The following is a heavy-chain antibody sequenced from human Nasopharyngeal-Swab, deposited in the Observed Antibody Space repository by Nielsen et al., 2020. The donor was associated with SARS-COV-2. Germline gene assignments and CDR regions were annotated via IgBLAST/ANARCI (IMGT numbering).Heavy chain of an antibody. V-gene: IGHV3-11*06. CDR1: GFTFSDYY. CDR3: ARGREGKDYYGMDV. Sequence: GESLKISCAASGFTFSDYYMSWIRQAPGKGLEWVSSISSSSSYIYYADSVKGRFTISRDNAKNSLYLQMNSLRAEDTAVYYCARGREGKDYYGMDVWGQGTTVTVSS. CDR2: ISSSSSYI. J-gene: IGHJ6*02.